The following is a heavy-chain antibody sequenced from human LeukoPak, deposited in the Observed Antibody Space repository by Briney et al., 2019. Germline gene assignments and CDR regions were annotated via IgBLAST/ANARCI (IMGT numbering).Heavy chain of an antibody. Sequence: SETLSLTCTVSGGSISSGGYYWSWIRQPPGKGLEWIGYIYHSGSTYYNPSLKSRVTISVDRSKNQFSLKLSSVTAADTAVYYCARTTGIAARRGFDYWGQGTLVTVSS. CDR2: IYHSGST. D-gene: IGHD6-6*01. V-gene: IGHV4-30-2*02. CDR1: GGSISSGGYY. J-gene: IGHJ4*02. CDR3: ARTTGIAARRGFDY.